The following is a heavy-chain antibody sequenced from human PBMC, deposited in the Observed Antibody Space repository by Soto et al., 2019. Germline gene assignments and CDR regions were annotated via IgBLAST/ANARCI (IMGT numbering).Heavy chain of an antibody. CDR2: IDKSGGDR. V-gene: IGHV3-23*05. D-gene: IGHD5-12*01. Sequence: EVQLVESGGDLVQPGGSLRLSCAASGFTFTNYLMTWVRQAPGKGLEWVSAIDKSGGDRDYADSVKGRFTISRDNSKNSLYLHMNGLGAEDTSLYDCANDTYSRSLYFWGQGTLVTVSS. CDR3: ANDTYSRSLYF. CDR1: GFTFTNYL. J-gene: IGHJ4*02.